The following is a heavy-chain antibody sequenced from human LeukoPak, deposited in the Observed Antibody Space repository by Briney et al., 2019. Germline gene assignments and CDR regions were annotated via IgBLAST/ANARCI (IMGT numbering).Heavy chain of an antibody. CDR1: GGTFSSYA. J-gene: IGHJ6*02. CDR3: ARDCSSTSCYVRDSYYYGMDV. Sequence: GASVKVSCKASGGTFSSYAISWVRQAPGQGLEWMGRIIPILGIANYAQKFQGRVTITADKSTSTAYMELSSLRSEDTAVYYCARDCSSTSCYVRDSYYYGMDVRGQGTTVTVSS. V-gene: IGHV1-69*04. CDR2: IIPILGIA. D-gene: IGHD2-2*01.